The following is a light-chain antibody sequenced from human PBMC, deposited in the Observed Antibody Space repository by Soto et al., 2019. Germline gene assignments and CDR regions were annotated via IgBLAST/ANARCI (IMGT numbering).Light chain of an antibody. CDR1: QSISSW. CDR2: DAS. Sequence: DIQMTQPPSTLSASVGDRVTITCRASQSISSWLAWYQQKPGKAPKLLIYDASSLESGVPSRFSGSGSGTDFTLTISSLQSEDFAVYYCQHYNYWPYTFGQGTKVDIK. CDR3: QHYNYWPYT. J-gene: IGKJ2*01. V-gene: IGKV1-5*01.